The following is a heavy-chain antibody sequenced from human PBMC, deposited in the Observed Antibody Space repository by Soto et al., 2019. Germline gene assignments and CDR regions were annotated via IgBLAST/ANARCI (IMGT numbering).Heavy chain of an antibody. D-gene: IGHD3-3*01. CDR1: GGSFSGYY. CDR3: ARVSGTQYDFWAPRINYRMGV. Sequence: QVQLQEWGAGLLKPSETLSLTCGVSGGSFSGYYWCWICQPPGKGLEWIGESNHSGSTNYNPSLKRRVTISVDTSRNHFSRKLNSVTAAEAAVYYCARVSGTQYDFWAPRINYRMGVWGQGTTVTVS. J-gene: IGHJ6*02. CDR2: SNHSGST. V-gene: IGHV4-34*01.